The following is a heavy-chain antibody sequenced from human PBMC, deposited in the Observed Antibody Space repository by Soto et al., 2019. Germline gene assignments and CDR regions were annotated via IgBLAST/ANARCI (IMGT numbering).Heavy chain of an antibody. Sequence: SETLSLTCAVYGGSFSGYYWSWIRQPPGKGLEWIGEINHSGSTNYNPSLKSRVTISVDTSKNQFSLKLSSVTAADTAVYYCARGLGLRYFDWLLINHSGMDVWGQGTTVTVSS. J-gene: IGHJ6*02. CDR2: INHSGST. V-gene: IGHV4-34*01. D-gene: IGHD3-9*01. CDR1: GGSFSGYY. CDR3: ARGLGLRYFDWLLINHSGMDV.